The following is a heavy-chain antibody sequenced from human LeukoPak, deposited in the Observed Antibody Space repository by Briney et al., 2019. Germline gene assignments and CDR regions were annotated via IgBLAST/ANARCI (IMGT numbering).Heavy chain of an antibody. D-gene: IGHD6-19*01. CDR2: I. CDR1: GFIFSKYA. Sequence: PGGSLRLSCAASGFIFSKYAMTWVRQAPGKGLEWVSTIKGRFTVSRDNAMNTLYLQMNSLRAEDTAVYYCAKQFLDANWGQGTRVTVSS. V-gene: IGHV3-23*01. CDR3: AKQFLDAN. J-gene: IGHJ4*02.